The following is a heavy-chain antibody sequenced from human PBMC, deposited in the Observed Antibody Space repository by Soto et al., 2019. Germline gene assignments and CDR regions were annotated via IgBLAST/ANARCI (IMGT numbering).Heavy chain of an antibody. CDR2: INAVGTVT. V-gene: IGHV3-74*01. D-gene: IGHD2-15*01. J-gene: IGHJ4*02. CDR3: ARDGWYRVTYEDPGSTPDY. CDR1: GFPFNTYW. Sequence: EVQLVESGGDLVQSGGSLRLSCVASGFPFNTYWMHWVRQVPGKGLVWVSRINAVGTVTDYADSVKGRFAVTRDNARTTLYLQMNSLTAEDTAIYYCARDGWYRVTYEDPGSTPDYWGLGTLVTVSS.